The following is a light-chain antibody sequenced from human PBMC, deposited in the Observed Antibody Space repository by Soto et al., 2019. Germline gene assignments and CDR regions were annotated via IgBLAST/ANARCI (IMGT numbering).Light chain of an antibody. J-gene: IGLJ2*01. Sequence: QSALTQPPSASGSPGQSVTISCTGTSSDVGYYNYVSWYQQHPGKAPKLIIYEVNKRPSGVPDRFSGSKSGNTASLTVSGLQAEDEAEYYCTSYAVGIKVVFGGGTKVTVL. CDR2: EVN. V-gene: IGLV2-8*01. CDR3: TSYAVGIKVV. CDR1: SSDVGYYNY.